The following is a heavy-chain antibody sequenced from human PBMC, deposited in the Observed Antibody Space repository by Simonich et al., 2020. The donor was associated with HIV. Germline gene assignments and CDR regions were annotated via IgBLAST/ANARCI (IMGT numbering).Heavy chain of an antibody. CDR3: AKDRYSSSSGSFDY. V-gene: IGHV3-9*03. J-gene: IGHJ4*02. D-gene: IGHD6-6*01. CDR2: YSWNSGSI. CDR1: GFTFDDYA. Sequence: EVQLVESGGGLVQHGRSLRLSCAASGFTFDDYAMHWVRQAPGKGLEWVSGYSWNSGSIGYADSVKGRFTISRDNAKNSLYLQMNSLRAEDMALYYCAKDRYSSSSGSFDYWGQGTLVTVSS.